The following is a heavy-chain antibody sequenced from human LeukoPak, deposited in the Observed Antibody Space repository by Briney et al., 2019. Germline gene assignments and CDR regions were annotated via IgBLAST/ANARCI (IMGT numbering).Heavy chain of an antibody. J-gene: IGHJ6*03. CDR3: ARGRESGSYYYYYYYMDV. CDR2: IYHSGST. Sequence: SETLSLTCAVSGYSISSGYYWGWILQPPGKGLEWIGSIYHSGSTYYNPSLKSRVTISVDTSKNQFSLKLSSVTAADTAVYYCARGRESGSYYYYYYYMDVWGKGTTVTVSS. V-gene: IGHV4-38-2*01. CDR1: GYSISSGYY. D-gene: IGHD1-26*01.